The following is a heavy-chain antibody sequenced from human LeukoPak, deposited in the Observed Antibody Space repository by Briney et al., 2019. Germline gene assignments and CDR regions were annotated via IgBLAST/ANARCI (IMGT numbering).Heavy chain of an antibody. CDR3: ARGRYGGYFDC. V-gene: IGHV4-59*01. Sequence: PSETLSLTCIVSGGSITSDYWSWIRQPPGKGLEWIGYIENSGRTEYNPSLMSRITISVDTSKIQFSLMLSPVTAAVTAVYYCARGRYGGYFDCWGQGTLVTVSS. J-gene: IGHJ4*02. D-gene: IGHD4-23*01. CDR2: IENSGRT. CDR1: GGSITSDY.